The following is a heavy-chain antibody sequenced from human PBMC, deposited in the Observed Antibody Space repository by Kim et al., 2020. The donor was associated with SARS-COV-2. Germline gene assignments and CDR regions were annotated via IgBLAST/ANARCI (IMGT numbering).Heavy chain of an antibody. J-gene: IGHJ4*02. D-gene: IGHD3-9*01. V-gene: IGHV4-59*01. CDR3: ARGSRRGEGILTY. CDR1: GGSISSYY. Sequence: SETLSLTCTVSGGSISSYYWSWIRQPPGKGLEWIGYIYYSGSTNYNPSLKSRVTISVDTSKNQFSLKLSSVTAADTAVYYCARGSRRGEGILTYWGQGTLVTVSS. CDR2: IYYSGST.